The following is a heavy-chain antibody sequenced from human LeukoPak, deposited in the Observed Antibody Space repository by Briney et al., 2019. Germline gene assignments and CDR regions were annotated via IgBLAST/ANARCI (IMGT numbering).Heavy chain of an antibody. CDR3: ARDFGGLGYFDY. CDR1: GFTFSSYS. V-gene: IGHV3-21*01. CDR2: ISSSSSYI. J-gene: IGHJ4*02. Sequence: GGSLRLSCAASGFTFSSYSMNWVRQAPGKRLEWVSSISSSSSYIYYADSVKGRFTISRDNAKNSLYLQMNSLRAEDTAVYYCARDFGGLGYFDYWGQGTLVTVSS. D-gene: IGHD6-19*01.